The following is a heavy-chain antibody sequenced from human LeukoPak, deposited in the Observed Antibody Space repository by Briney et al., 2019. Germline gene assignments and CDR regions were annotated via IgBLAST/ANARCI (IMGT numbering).Heavy chain of an antibody. D-gene: IGHD5-12*01. V-gene: IGHV3-74*01. CDR2: IKSDGSRT. J-gene: IGHJ4*02. CDR3: ARKYGGYADY. Sequence: GGSLRLSCAASGFTFSTYWMHWVRQAPGKGLVWVSHIKSDGSRTTYADSVKGRFTISRDNAKNTLYLQMNSLRDEDTAVYYCARKYGGYADYWGQGTLVTVSS. CDR1: GFTFSTYW.